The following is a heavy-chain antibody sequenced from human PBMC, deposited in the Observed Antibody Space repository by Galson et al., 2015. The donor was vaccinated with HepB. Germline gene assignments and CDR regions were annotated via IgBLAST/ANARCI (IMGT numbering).Heavy chain of an antibody. V-gene: IGHV1-69*04. D-gene: IGHD3-22*01. Sequence: SVKVSCKASGGTFSSYAISWVRQAPGQGLEWMGRIIPILGIANYAQKFQGRVTITADKSTSTAYMELSSLRSEDTAVYYCASGPPYYYDSSGYYFDYWGQGTLVTVSS. J-gene: IGHJ4*02. CDR2: IIPILGIA. CDR1: GGTFSSYA. CDR3: ASGPPYYYDSSGYYFDY.